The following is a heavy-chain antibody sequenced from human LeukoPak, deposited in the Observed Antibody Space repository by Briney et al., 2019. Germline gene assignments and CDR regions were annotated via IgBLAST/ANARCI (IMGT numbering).Heavy chain of an antibody. CDR3: ARDQGYRYGYGDFDY. V-gene: IGHV1-69*13. CDR1: GGTFRSYA. CDR2: IITIYGTA. D-gene: IGHD5-18*01. J-gene: IGHJ4*02. Sequence: SVKVSCKASGGTFRSYAISWVRQAPGQGLEWMGGIITIYGTANYAQKFQGRVTITAAESTSTAYMGLSSLRSEDTAVYYCARDQGYRYGYGDFDYWGQGTLVTVSP.